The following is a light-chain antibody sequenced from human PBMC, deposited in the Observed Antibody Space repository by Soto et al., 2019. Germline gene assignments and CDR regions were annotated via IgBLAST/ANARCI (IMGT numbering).Light chain of an antibody. J-gene: IGKJ1*01. CDR2: KAS. V-gene: IGKV1-5*03. CDR3: QQYNSYSWT. Sequence: VQLTQSPSSLSASVGERVTITCRASQSISSYLNWYQQKSGKPPNLLIYKASTLASGVPSRFSGSGSGTEFTLTISSLQPDDFATYYCQQYNSYSWTFGQGTKVDIK. CDR1: QSISSY.